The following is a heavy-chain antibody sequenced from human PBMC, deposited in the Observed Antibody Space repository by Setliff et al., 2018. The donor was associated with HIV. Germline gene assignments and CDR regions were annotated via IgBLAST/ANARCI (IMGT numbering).Heavy chain of an antibody. D-gene: IGHD4-17*01. CDR1: GGSFSGYY. Sequence: SETLSLTCAVFGGSFSGYYWSWIRQPPGKGLEWIGEINHSGSTDYNPSLKSGVTISVDTSKNQFSLNLSSVTAADTAVYYCARYDYGDFDYWGQGTPVTVSS. CDR3: ARYDYGDFDY. J-gene: IGHJ4*02. CDR2: INHSGST. V-gene: IGHV4-34*01.